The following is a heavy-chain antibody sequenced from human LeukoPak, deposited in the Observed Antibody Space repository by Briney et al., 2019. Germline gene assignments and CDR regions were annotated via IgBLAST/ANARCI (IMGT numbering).Heavy chain of an antibody. V-gene: IGHV4-59*01. CDR1: GGSISGYY. Sequence: SENLSLNCTVSGGSISGYYWSWIRPPPGQGLEWIGYIYYSGSTNYNPSLKSRVTISVDTSKNQFSLKLSSVTAADTAVYYCARDCSGGSCSAEDAFGIWGQGTMVTVSS. CDR3: ARDCSGGSCSAEDAFGI. J-gene: IGHJ3*02. D-gene: IGHD2-15*01. CDR2: IYYSGST.